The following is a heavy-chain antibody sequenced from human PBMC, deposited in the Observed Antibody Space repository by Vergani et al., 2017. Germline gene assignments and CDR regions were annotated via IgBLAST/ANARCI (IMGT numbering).Heavy chain of an antibody. CDR2: INPNSGGT. V-gene: IGHV1-2*02. CDR3: ARARRTYYYGSGSYGPFDY. Sequence: QVQLVQSGAEVKKPGASVKVSCKASGYTFTGYYMHWVRQAPGQGLEWMGWINPNSGGTNYAQKFQGRVTMTRDTSISTAYMELSRLRSDDTAVYYCARARRTYYYGSGSYGPFDYWGQGTLVTVSS. J-gene: IGHJ4*02. CDR1: GYTFTGYY. D-gene: IGHD3-10*01.